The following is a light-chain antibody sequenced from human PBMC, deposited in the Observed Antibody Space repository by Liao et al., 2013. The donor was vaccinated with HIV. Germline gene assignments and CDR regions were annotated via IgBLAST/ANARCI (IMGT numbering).Light chain of an antibody. CDR2: YDS. CDR3: QAWDSSTAV. Sequence: YVLTQPPSVSVAPGQTAVMTCGGNNIRSRGVHWYQQRPGQAPLLVISYDSVRPSGIPERFSGSNSGNTAALTISGTQAVDEADYYCQAWDSSTAVFGGGTKLTVL. CDR1: NIRSRG. J-gene: IGLJ3*02. V-gene: IGLV3-21*01.